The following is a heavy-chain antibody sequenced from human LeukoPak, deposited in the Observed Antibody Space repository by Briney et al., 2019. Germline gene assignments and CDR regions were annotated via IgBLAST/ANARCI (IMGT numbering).Heavy chain of an antibody. J-gene: IGHJ3*02. CDR2: MYYSGST. CDR3: ARAPINWGNDAFDI. V-gene: IGHV4-59*01. D-gene: IGHD7-27*01. CDR1: GTSINSYY. Sequence: VKPSETLSLTCTVSGTSINSYYWSWIRQPPGKGLEWIGYMYYSGSTNYSPSPKSRVTMSVDTSKNHFSLNLTSVTAADTAVYYCARAPINWGNDAFDIWGQGTMVTVSS.